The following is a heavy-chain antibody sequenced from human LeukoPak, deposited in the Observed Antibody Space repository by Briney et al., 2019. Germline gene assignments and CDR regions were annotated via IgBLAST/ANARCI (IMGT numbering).Heavy chain of an antibody. CDR3: AREYGSGSYEHVGFDY. V-gene: IGHV3-33*01. Sequence: GRSLRLSCAASGFTFSSYGMHWVRQAPGKGLEWVAVIWYDGSNKYYADSVKGRFTISRDNSKNTLYLQMNSLRAEDTAVYYCAREYGSGSYEHVGFDYWGQGTLVTVSS. CDR2: IWYDGSNK. CDR1: GFTFSSYG. D-gene: IGHD3-10*01. J-gene: IGHJ4*02.